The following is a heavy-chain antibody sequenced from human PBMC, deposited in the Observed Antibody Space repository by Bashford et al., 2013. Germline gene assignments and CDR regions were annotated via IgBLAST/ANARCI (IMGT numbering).Heavy chain of an antibody. V-gene: IGHV1-18*01. Sequence: ASVKVSCKASDNTFSSFGISWVRQAPGQGLEWMGWISTYNGKTHYVQKFQDRFSMTTNTSTSTAYMEMRSLSSDDTAVYYCAASYGDPGLFGMDVWGQGTTVT. D-gene: IGHD4-17*01. J-gene: IGHJ6*02. CDR1: DNTFSSFG. CDR2: ISTYNGKT. CDR3: AASYGDPGLFGMDV.